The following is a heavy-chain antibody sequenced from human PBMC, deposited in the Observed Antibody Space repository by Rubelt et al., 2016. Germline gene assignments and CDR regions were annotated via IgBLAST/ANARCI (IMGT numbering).Heavy chain of an antibody. Sequence: QVQLVQSGAEVKRPGASVKVSCKASGYPFATYAMHWVRQAPGPRLEWMGWVDAGNADTTFSINLQGRVTFTRDTSARTAYMGLSSLRSEDSAVYYCARFALPAVTTAYYYYALDVWGQGTTVTVSS. D-gene: IGHD4-17*01. CDR2: VDAGNADT. CDR3: ARFALPAVTTAYYYYALDV. CDR1: GYPFATYA. V-gene: IGHV1-3*01. J-gene: IGHJ6*02.